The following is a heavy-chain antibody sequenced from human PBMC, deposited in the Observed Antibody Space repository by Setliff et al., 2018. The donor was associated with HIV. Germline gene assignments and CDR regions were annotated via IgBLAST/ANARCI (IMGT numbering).Heavy chain of an antibody. CDR3: ARGHPIVPTGLVSFYFDH. J-gene: IGHJ4*02. D-gene: IGHD2-2*01. CDR1: GGSFSGYH. V-gene: IGHV4-34*01. CDR2: IDHSGST. Sequence: PSETLSLTCAVYGGSFSGYHWSWIRQSPGKGLEWIGEIDHSGSTDDNPSLKSRVTISVDTSKNQFSLKLSSVSAADTAVYYCARGHPIVPTGLVSFYFDHWGQGTLVTVSS.